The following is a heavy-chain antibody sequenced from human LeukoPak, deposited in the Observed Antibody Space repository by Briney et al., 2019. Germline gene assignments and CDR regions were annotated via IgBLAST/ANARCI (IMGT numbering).Heavy chain of an antibody. Sequence: GGSLRLSCAASGFTFSSYSMNWVRQAPGKGLEWVSSISSSSSYIYYADSVKGRFTISRDNAKNSLYLQMNSLRAEDTALYYCAKDMKGYYGSGSSNHLDYWGQGTLVTVSS. V-gene: IGHV3-21*04. CDR1: GFTFSSYS. J-gene: IGHJ4*02. CDR3: AKDMKGYYGSGSSNHLDY. CDR2: ISSSSSYI. D-gene: IGHD3-10*01.